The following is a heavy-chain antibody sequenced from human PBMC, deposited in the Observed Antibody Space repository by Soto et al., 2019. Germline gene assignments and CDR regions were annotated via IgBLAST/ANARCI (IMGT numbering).Heavy chain of an antibody. CDR1: GFSLSSSGVG. CDR3: TSLVVSGITYCFDS. Sequence: QITLKESGPSLLRHTQTLTLTCTYSGFSLSSSGVGVGWVRHPPGKALEWLTFIYWGDDKRNNLYLKTRLTTTNDTNKNLGVLTMTIMDPADTATYYCTSLVVSGITYCFDSWAQGTLVIVS. D-gene: IGHD2-21*01. CDR2: IYWGDDK. V-gene: IGHV2-5*02. J-gene: IGHJ4*02.